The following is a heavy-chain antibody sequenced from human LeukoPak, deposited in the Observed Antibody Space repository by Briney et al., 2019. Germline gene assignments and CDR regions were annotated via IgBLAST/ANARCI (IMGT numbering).Heavy chain of an antibody. CDR2: IYPGDSDT. CDR1: GYSFTSYW. Sequence: GESLKISCKGSGYSFTSYWIGWVRQMPGKGLEWMGIIYPGDSDTRYSPPFQGQVTISADKSISTAYLQWSSLKASDTAMYYCARHSGSYYAFDYYYYYMDVWGKGTTVTVSS. D-gene: IGHD1-26*01. J-gene: IGHJ6*03. CDR3: ARHSGSYYAFDYYYYYMDV. V-gene: IGHV5-51*01.